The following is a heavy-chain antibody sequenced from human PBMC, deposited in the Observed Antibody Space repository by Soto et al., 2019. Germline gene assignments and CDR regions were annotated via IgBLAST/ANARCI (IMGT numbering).Heavy chain of an antibody. Sequence: QVQLVQSGAAVRKPGASVKVSCKASGYTFTSYDINWVRQAPGLGLEWMGWLNPDIGTTGYAQKFQGRVTLTRVTSINTAYMELSSLRSEDTAVYYCARGRVYSYSGTDYVDYWFDPWGQGTLVTVSS. D-gene: IGHD4-17*01. CDR3: ARGRVYSYSGTDYVDYWFDP. J-gene: IGHJ5*02. CDR1: GYTFTSYD. CDR2: LNPDIGTT. V-gene: IGHV1-8*02.